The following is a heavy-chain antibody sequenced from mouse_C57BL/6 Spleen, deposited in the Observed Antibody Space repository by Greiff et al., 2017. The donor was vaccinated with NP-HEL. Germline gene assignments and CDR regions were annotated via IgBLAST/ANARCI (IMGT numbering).Heavy chain of an antibody. CDR3: ARSEIRYFDY. Sequence: QVQLQQSGAELARPGATVKMSCKASGYTFTSYTMHWVKQRPGQGLEWIGYINPSSGYTKYNQKFKDKATLTADKSSSTAYMQLSSLTSEDSAVYYCARSEIRYFDYWGQGTTLTVSS. J-gene: IGHJ2*01. CDR1: GYTFTSYT. CDR2: INPSSGYT. V-gene: IGHV1-4*01.